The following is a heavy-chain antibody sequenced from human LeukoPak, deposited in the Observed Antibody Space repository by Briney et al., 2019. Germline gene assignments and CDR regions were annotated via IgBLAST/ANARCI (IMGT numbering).Heavy chain of an antibody. Sequence: PGGSLRLSCAASGFTSSSFEMNWVRQAPGKGLEWVSYISSSVSTIYYADSVKGRFTISRVNAKNSLYLQMNSLRAEDTAVYYCARDAVNCSSTSCYAGDHYYGMDVWGQGTTVTVSS. D-gene: IGHD2-2*01. CDR2: ISSSVSTI. CDR1: GFTSSSFE. J-gene: IGHJ6*02. CDR3: ARDAVNCSSTSCYAGDHYYGMDV. V-gene: IGHV3-48*03.